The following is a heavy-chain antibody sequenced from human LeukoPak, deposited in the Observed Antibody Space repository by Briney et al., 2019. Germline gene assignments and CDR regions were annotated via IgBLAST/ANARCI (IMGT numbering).Heavy chain of an antibody. Sequence: SETLSLTCTVSGGSISSHYWSWIRQPPGKGLEWIGYIYYSGSTKYNPSLKSRVTISVDTSKSQFSLKVSSVTAADTAVYYCASSTVTDTGFDYWGQGTLVTVSS. D-gene: IGHD4-11*01. CDR1: GGSISSHY. J-gene: IGHJ4*02. V-gene: IGHV4-59*11. CDR2: IYYSGST. CDR3: ASSTVTDTGFDY.